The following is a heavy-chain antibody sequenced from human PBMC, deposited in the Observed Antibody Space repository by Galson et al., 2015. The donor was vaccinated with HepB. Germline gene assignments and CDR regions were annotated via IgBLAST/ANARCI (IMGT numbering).Heavy chain of an antibody. D-gene: IGHD2-15*01. CDR1: GFTFTSSA. J-gene: IGHJ4*02. CDR3: AAGSVVVAATPRGSVVSY. CDR2: IVVGSGNT. V-gene: IGHV1-58*01. Sequence: SVKVSCKASGFTFTSSAVQWVRQARGQRLEWIGWIVVGSGNTNYAQKFQERVTITRDMSTSTAYMELSSLRSEDTAVYYCAAGSVVVAATPRGSVVSYWGQGTLVTVSS.